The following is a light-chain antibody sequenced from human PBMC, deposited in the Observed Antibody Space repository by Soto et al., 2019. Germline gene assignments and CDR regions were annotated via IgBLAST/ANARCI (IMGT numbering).Light chain of an antibody. CDR2: AAS. J-gene: IGKJ1*01. CDR1: QGISSY. Sequence: AIRITQSQSSFSASTGDRVTITCRASQGISSYLAWYQQKPGKAPKLLIYAASTLQSGVPSRFSGSGSGTDFTLTISCLQSGDFATYYCQQYYSYPTAFGQGTKVDIK. CDR3: QQYYSYPTA. V-gene: IGKV1-8*01.